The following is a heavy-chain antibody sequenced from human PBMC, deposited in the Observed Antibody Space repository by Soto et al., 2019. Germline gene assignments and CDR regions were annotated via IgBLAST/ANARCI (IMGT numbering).Heavy chain of an antibody. CDR3: VRESEDLTSNFDY. V-gene: IGHV4-4*07. CDR2: IYSSGST. Sequence: SETLSLTCTVTGGAISGYYWTWIRQSAGGGLEWIGRIYSSGSTNYNPSLKSRVTISLDTSMNHFSLRLSSVTAADTAVYYCVRESEDLTSNFDYWGQGTLVTVSS. J-gene: IGHJ4*02. CDR1: GGAISGYY.